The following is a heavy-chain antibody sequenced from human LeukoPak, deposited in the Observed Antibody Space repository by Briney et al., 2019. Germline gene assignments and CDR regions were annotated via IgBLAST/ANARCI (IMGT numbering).Heavy chain of an antibody. CDR1: GFKFDDYA. J-gene: IGHJ4*02. CDR3: AKATKIYNSPFDY. D-gene: IGHD1-1*01. V-gene: IGHV3-43D*03. Sequence: GGSLRLSCAASGFKFDDYAMHWVRQAPGKGLEWVSLINWSGGSTYYTDSVKGRFTISRDNIKNSLYLQMNSLRPEDTALYYCAKATKIYNSPFDYCGQGTLVTVSS. CDR2: INWSGGST.